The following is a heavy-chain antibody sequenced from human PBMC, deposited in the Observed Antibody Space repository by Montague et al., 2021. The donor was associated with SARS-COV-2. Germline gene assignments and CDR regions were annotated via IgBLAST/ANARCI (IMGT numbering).Heavy chain of an antibody. Sequence: SETLSLTCTVSGFSIGSGDYWGCIIQPPGKRLEWFGSIIYSGTTSYNQSPQSRLTMSIDTTTNKFSLRMTTVIAAATSVFFCVREKAGGLLNVFDIWGQGTTVTVSS. D-gene: IGHD1-26*01. CDR2: IIYSGTT. J-gene: IGHJ3*02. CDR1: GFSIGSGDY. V-gene: IGHV4-38-2*02. CDR3: VREKAGGLLNVFDI.